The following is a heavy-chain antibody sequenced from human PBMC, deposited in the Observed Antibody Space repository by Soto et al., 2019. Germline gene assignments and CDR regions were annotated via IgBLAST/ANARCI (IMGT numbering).Heavy chain of an antibody. Sequence: QVQLVQSGAEVKKPGASVKVSCKASGYTFTSYYMHWVRQAPGQGLEWMGIINPSGGSTSYAQKFQGRVTMTRDTSTSTVYMELSSLRSEDTAVYYCARDRPDIAARVDAFDIWGQGTMVTVSS. CDR2: INPSGGST. CDR1: GYTFTSYY. D-gene: IGHD6-6*01. V-gene: IGHV1-46*01. J-gene: IGHJ3*02. CDR3: ARDRPDIAARVDAFDI.